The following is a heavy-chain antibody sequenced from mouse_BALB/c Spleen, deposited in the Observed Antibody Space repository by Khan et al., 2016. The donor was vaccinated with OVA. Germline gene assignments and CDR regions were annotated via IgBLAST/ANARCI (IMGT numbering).Heavy chain of an antibody. V-gene: IGHV1S33*01. J-gene: IGHJ4*01. CDR3: AKGEFRRSLDY. Sequence: LLESGPELVKPGALVKISCKASGYTFTSYDINWVKQRPGQGIEWIGWIYTGDGSTKYNETFKGQATLTADKSSSTAYMQLSSLTSENSAVDCCAKGEFRRSLDYWGQGTTVTVSS. CDR2: IYTGDGST. CDR1: GYTFTSYD. D-gene: IGHD1-1*01.